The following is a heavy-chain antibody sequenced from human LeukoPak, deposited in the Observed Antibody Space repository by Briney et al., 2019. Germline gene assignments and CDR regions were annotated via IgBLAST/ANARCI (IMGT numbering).Heavy chain of an antibody. CDR1: GFTFSSYA. CDR2: ISGSGGST. D-gene: IGHD5-24*01. Sequence: GGSLRLSCAASGFTFSSYAMSWVRQAPGKGLEWVSAISGSGGSTYYADSVKGRFTISRDNSKNTLYLQMNSLRAEDTAVYYCAKAPLLLEMATIKLSWGQGTLVTVSS. J-gene: IGHJ4*02. V-gene: IGHV3-23*01. CDR3: AKAPLLLEMATIKLS.